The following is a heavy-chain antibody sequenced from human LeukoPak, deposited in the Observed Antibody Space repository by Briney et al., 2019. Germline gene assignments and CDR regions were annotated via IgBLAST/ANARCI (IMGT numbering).Heavy chain of an antibody. J-gene: IGHJ5*01. CDR3: ARLWRPHDYDNWFDY. D-gene: IGHD4-17*01. V-gene: IGHV4-59*01. CDR1: GASITSSF. Sequence: SETLSLTCSVSGASITSSFWSWIRQPPGKGLEMIGYNYYSGRGNYKPSLKGRVDISLDTSKNRVSLKLTSVTAADTAVYYCARLWRPHDYDNWFDYWGQGSLVTVSS. CDR2: NYYSGRG.